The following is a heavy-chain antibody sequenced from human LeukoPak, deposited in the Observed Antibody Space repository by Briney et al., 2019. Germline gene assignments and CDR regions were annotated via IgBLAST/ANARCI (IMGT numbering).Heavy chain of an antibody. Sequence: SETLSLTCAVYGGSFSGYYWSWIRQPPGKGLEWIGEINHSGSTNCNPSLKSRVTISVDTSKNQFSLKLSSVTAADTAVYYCARGPMKQWLNDYWGQGTLVTVSS. V-gene: IGHV4-34*01. J-gene: IGHJ4*02. CDR2: INHSGST. CDR1: GGSFSGYY. CDR3: ARGPMKQWLNDY. D-gene: IGHD6-19*01.